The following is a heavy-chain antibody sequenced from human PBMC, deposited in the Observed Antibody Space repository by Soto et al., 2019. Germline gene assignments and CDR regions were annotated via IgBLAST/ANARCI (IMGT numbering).Heavy chain of an antibody. CDR3: AHIDXTDYLKHSLXY. Sequence: SGPTLVNPTASLTLTCTFSGFSVATTGAGVGWFRQPPGKALEFLAVIYWTDDKRCSPSLRNMLRITKEVSRNQAVLKMSDMDPVDTARYYCAHIDXTDYLKHSLXYWGQRTRVPVAS. J-gene: IGHJ4*02. V-gene: IGHV2-5*01. CDR2: IYWTDDK. CDR1: GFSVATTGAG. D-gene: IGHD4-17*01.